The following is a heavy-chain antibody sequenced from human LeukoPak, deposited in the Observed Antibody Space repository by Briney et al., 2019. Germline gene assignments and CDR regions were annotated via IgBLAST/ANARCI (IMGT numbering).Heavy chain of an antibody. Sequence: PSETLSLTCTVSGGSISGSSYYWGWIRQPPGKGLEWIGSIYYTGSTYYNPSLKSRVTISLDTSKNQFSLKLSSLTAADTAVYYCARAPESYDILTGSRNAFDIWGQGTMVTVSS. CDR1: GGSISGSSYY. J-gene: IGHJ3*02. CDR2: IYYTGST. D-gene: IGHD3-9*01. V-gene: IGHV4-39*07. CDR3: ARAPESYDILTGSRNAFDI.